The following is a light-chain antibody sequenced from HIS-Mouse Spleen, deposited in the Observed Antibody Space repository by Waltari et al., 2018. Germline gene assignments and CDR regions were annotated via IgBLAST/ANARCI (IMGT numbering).Light chain of an antibody. Sequence: SYELTQPPSVSVSPGQTARITCSGDALPKKYAYWYQQKSGQDPVLVIYEDSERPSGIPERFTGSSSGTMATLTISGAQVEDEADYYCYSTDSSGNHRVFGGGTKLTVL. CDR2: EDS. V-gene: IGLV3-10*01. CDR1: ALPKKY. CDR3: YSTDSSGNHRV. J-gene: IGLJ2*01.